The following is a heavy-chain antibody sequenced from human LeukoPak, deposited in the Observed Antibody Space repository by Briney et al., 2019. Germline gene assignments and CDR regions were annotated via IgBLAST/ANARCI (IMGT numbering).Heavy chain of an antibody. CDR2: IRSKAYGGTT. CDR3: TRGGGYESFDP. CDR1: GFTVSSNY. D-gene: IGHD5-12*01. Sequence: GGSLRLSYAASGFTVSSNYMSWVRQAPGKGLEWVGFIRSKAYGGTTEYAASVKGRFTISRDDSKSIAYLQMNSLKTEDTAVYYCTRGGGYESFDPWGQGTLVTVSS. V-gene: IGHV3-49*04. J-gene: IGHJ5*02.